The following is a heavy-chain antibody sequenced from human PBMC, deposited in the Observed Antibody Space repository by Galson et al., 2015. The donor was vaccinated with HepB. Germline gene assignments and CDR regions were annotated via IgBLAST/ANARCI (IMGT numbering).Heavy chain of an antibody. CDR3: ARDLSGFPSDLYSSSSGGDDAFDI. CDR1: GYTFTSYG. V-gene: IGHV1-18*04. D-gene: IGHD6-6*01. J-gene: IGHJ3*02. CDR2: ISAYNGNT. Sequence: SVKVSCKASGYTFTSYGISWVRQAPGQGLEWMGWISAYNGNTNYAQKLQGRVTMTTDTSTSTAYMELRSLRSDDTAVYYCARDLSGFPSDLYSSSSGGDDAFDIWGQGTMVTVSS.